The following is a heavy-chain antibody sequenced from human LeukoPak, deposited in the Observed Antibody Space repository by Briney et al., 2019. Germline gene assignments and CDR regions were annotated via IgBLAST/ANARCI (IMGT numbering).Heavy chain of an antibody. D-gene: IGHD3-22*01. V-gene: IGHV3-23*01. CDR2: FSGGGDS. J-gene: IGHJ4*02. CDR1: GFTSGVYA. Sequence: GGSLRLSCVASGFTSGVYAMSWVRQAPGKGLEWVSAFSGGGDSFYADSVRGRFSVSADKSKNILYLQMNSLRAEDTAVYYCAKGAHYYDSSGYSLYFDYWGQGTLVTVSS. CDR3: AKGAHYYDSSGYSLYFDY.